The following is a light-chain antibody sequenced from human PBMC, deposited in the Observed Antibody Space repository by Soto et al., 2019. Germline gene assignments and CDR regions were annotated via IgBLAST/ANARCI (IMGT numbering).Light chain of an antibody. J-gene: IGLJ1*01. V-gene: IGLV2-11*01. Sequence: QSALTQPASVSGSPGQSITISCTGTSSDVGGYNYVSWYQQYPGKAPKLMIYEVSNRPSGVPDRFSGSKSGNTASLTISGLQSEDEADYYCCSFAGNYIYVFGTGTKLTVL. CDR2: EVS. CDR1: SSDVGGYNY. CDR3: CSFAGNYIYV.